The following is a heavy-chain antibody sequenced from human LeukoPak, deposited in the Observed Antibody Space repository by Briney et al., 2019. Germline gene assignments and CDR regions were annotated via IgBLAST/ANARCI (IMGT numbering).Heavy chain of an antibody. CDR3: AREGYCSGGSCYFSSHLAFDI. D-gene: IGHD2-15*01. Sequence: SETLSLTCTVAGGSISSYYWSWIRQPAGKGLEWIGRIYTSGSTNYNPSLKSRVTMSVDTSKNQFSLKLSSVTAADTAVYYCAREGYCSGGSCYFSSHLAFDIWGQGTMVTVSS. CDR2: IYTSGST. J-gene: IGHJ3*02. CDR1: GGSISSYY. V-gene: IGHV4-4*07.